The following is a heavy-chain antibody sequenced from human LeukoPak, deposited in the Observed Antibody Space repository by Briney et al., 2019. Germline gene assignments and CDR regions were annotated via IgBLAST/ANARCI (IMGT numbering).Heavy chain of an antibody. V-gene: IGHV3-21*04. J-gene: IGHJ4*02. CDR1: GFTFSSYV. CDR2: ITSSGTYI. Sequence: KPGGSLRLSCAASGFTFSSYVMNWVRQAPGKALEWVSSITSSGTYIFYADSVKGRFTISRDNAKNSLYLQMNSLRAEDTAVYYCVRDGVRDGLYFDYWGQGTLVTVSS. CDR3: VRDGVRDGLYFDY. D-gene: IGHD5-24*01.